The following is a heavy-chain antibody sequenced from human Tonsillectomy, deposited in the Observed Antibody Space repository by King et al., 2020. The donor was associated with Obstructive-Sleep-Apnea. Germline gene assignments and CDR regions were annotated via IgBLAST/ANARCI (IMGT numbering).Heavy chain of an antibody. CDR2: ISSSSSTI. V-gene: IGHV3-48*04. CDR1: GFTFSSYS. D-gene: IGHD1-26*01. Sequence: DVQLVESGGGLVQPGGSLRLSCAASGFTFSSYSMNWVRQAPGKGLEWVSYISSSSSTIYYADSVKGRFTISRDNAKNSLYLQMNSLRAEDTAVYYCARDLFIVGATGGFDYWGQGTLVTVSS. CDR3: ARDLFIVGATGGFDY. J-gene: IGHJ4*02.